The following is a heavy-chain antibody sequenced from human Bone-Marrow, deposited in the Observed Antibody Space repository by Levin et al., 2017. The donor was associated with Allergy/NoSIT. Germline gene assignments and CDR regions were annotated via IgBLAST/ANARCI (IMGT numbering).Heavy chain of an antibody. D-gene: IGHD2-2*01. V-gene: IGHV5-51*01. CDR2: IYPGDSDT. J-gene: IGHJ6*03. CDR1: GYSFTSYW. CDR3: ARQWHVKGCSSTSCYAGYHYYYMDV. Sequence: GESLKISCKGSGYSFTSYWIGWVRQMPGKGLEWMGIIYPGDSDTRYSPSFQGQVTISADKSISTAYLQWSSLKASDTAMYYCARQWHVKGCSSTSCYAGYHYYYMDVWGKGTTVTVSS.